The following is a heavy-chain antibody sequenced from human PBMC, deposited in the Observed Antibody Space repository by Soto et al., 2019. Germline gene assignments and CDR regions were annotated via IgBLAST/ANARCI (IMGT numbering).Heavy chain of an antibody. CDR1: GGSISSGGYY. CDR3: ARDGGYSGYDSGTYHI. D-gene: IGHD5-12*01. J-gene: IGHJ3*02. Sequence: SETLSLTCTVSGGSISSGGYYWSWIRQHPGKGLEWIGYIYYSGSTYYNPSLKSRVTISVDTPKNQFSLKLSSVTAADTAVYYCARDGGYSGYDSGTYHIWGQGTMVTVSS. V-gene: IGHV4-31*03. CDR2: IYYSGST.